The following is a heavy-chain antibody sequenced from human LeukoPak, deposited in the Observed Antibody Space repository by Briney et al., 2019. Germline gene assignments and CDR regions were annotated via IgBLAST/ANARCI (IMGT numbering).Heavy chain of an antibody. Sequence: SETLSLTCTVSSGSISNYYWGWIRQSPGKGLEWIGYIHSSGSTNYNPSLKSRVTISGDTSKNEFSLKLTSVTAADTAVYFCARDRRGYSYLDYWGQGTLVTASS. J-gene: IGHJ4*02. D-gene: IGHD5-18*01. CDR1: SGSISNYY. CDR2: IHSSGST. V-gene: IGHV4-4*08. CDR3: ARDRRGYSYLDY.